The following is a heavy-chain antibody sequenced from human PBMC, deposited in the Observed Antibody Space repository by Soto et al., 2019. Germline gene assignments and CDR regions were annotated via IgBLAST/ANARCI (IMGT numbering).Heavy chain of an antibody. J-gene: IGHJ6*03. Sequence: PGESLKISCKGSGYSFTSYWIGWVRQMSGKGLEWMRIIYPGDSDTRYSPSFQGQVTISADKSISTAYLQWSSLKASDTAMYYCARLSAAGNLVYYMDVWGKGTTVTVSS. D-gene: IGHD6-13*01. V-gene: IGHV5-51*01. CDR3: ARLSAAGNLVYYMDV. CDR1: GYSFTSYW. CDR2: IYPGDSDT.